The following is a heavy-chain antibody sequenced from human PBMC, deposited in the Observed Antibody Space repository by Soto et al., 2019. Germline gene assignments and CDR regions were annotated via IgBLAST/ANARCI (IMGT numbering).Heavy chain of an antibody. CDR3: AKGRSYYYYYGVDV. CDR2: IIDSGAST. J-gene: IGHJ6*02. Sequence: GGSLRLSCAASGFTFSSYSMNWVRQAPGKGLEWVSDIIDSGASTYYADSVKGRFTISRDNSKSTLYLQMNSLRAEDTALYYCAKGRSYYYYYGVDVWGQGTLVTVSS. V-gene: IGHV3-23*01. CDR1: GFTFSSYS.